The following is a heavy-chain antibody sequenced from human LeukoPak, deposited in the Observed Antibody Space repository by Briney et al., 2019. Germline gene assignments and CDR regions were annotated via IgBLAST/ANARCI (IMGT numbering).Heavy chain of an antibody. Sequence: PGGSLRLSCAASGFTVSSNYMSWVRQAPGKGLEWVSAISGSGGSTYYADSVKGRFTISRDNSKNTLYLQMNSLRAEDTAVYYCAKIPDLFIVVVPAAKPDDAFDIWGQGTMVTVSS. CDR3: AKIPDLFIVVVPAAKPDDAFDI. D-gene: IGHD2-2*01. V-gene: IGHV3-23*01. CDR2: ISGSGGST. J-gene: IGHJ3*02. CDR1: GFTVSSNY.